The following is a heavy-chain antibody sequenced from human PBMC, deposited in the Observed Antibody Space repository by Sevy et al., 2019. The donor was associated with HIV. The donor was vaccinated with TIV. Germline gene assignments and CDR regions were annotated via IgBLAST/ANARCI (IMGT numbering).Heavy chain of an antibody. V-gene: IGHV3-33*01. Sequence: GGSLRLSCAASGFTFSTYGMHWVRQAPGKGLEWVAVIWFDESNTYYADSVKVRFTISRDIAKNTLHLQMNSLRAEDTSVYYCARDLEFYDYGDYGPAFMPDYWGQGTLVTVSS. CDR3: ARDLEFYDYGDYGPAFMPDY. CDR1: GFTFSTYG. CDR2: IWFDESNT. J-gene: IGHJ4*02. D-gene: IGHD4-17*01.